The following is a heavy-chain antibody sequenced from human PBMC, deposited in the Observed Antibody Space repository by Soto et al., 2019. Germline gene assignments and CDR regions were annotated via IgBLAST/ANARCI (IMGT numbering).Heavy chain of an antibody. CDR3: AREDGWRYGHYYYGMGV. Sequence: QVQLVESGGGVVQPGRSLRLSCAASGFTFSSYGMHWVRQAPGKGLEWVAVIWYDGSNKYYADSVKGRFTISRDNSKNPLDLQMNSLRAEDTAVYYCAREDGWRYGHYYYGMGVWGQGTTVTVSS. D-gene: IGHD5-18*01. CDR2: IWYDGSNK. CDR1: GFTFSSYG. J-gene: IGHJ6*02. V-gene: IGHV3-33*01.